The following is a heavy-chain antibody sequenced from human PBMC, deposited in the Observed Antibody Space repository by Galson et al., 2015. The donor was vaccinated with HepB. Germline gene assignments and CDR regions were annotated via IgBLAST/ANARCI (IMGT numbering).Heavy chain of an antibody. V-gene: IGHV3-30*18. CDR3: AKDPYLYSALAGTMAGFDY. D-gene: IGHD6-19*01. CDR1: GFTFSNYG. Sequence: SLRLSCAASGFTFSNYGMHWVRQAPGKGLEWVAFISYDGSKNYYADSVKGRFTISRDNSKNTLYLQMNSLRAEDTALYYCAKDPYLYSALAGTMAGFDYWGQGTLVTVSS. CDR2: ISYDGSKN. J-gene: IGHJ4*02.